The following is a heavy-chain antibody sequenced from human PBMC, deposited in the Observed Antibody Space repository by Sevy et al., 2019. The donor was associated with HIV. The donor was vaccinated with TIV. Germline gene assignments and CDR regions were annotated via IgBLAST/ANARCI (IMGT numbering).Heavy chain of an antibody. Sequence: GGSLRLSCSASGFTFSNYAMHWVRQAPGKGLEWVGFISYDGSNKYYADSVKGRFTISRDNGNNTLYMQMNSLGAEDTAVYSCAKDYRVLLITTIDYWGQGTLVTVSS. D-gene: IGHD3-22*01. V-gene: IGHV3-30*18. J-gene: IGHJ4*02. CDR3: AKDYRVLLITTIDY. CDR2: ISYDGSNK. CDR1: GFTFSNYA.